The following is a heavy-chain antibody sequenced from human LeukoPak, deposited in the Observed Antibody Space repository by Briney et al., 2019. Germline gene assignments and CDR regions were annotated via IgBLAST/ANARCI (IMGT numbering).Heavy chain of an antibody. CDR1: GGSTLTTNW. CDR2: VHLSGAR. D-gene: IGHD1-26*01. CDR3: ARESGAFCPFGF. V-gene: IGHV4-4*02. Sequence: KPSETLSLTCAASGGSTLTTNWWSWVRKPPGKGLEWIGEVHLSGARNYNPSLKSRVSMSIDNSKNQLSLKLTSVTAADTAIYYCARESGAFCPFGFWGQGTLVTVSS. J-gene: IGHJ4*02.